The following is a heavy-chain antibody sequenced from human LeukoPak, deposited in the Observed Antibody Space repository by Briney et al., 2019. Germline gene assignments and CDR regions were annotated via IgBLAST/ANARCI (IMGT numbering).Heavy chain of an antibody. CDR1: GGSIGSGGYS. CDR3: ASEYYYDSSGYK. CDR2: IYHSGST. D-gene: IGHD3-22*01. V-gene: IGHV4-30-2*01. Sequence: SQTLSLTCAVSGGSIGSGGYSWSWIRQPPGKGLEWIGYIYHSGSTYYNPSLKSRVTISVDRSKNQFSLKLSSVTAADTAVYYCASEYYYDSSGYKWGQGTLVTVSS. J-gene: IGHJ4*02.